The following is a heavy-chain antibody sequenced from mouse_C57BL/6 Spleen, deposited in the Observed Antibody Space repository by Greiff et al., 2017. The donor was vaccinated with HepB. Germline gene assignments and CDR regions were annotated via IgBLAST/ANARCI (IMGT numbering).Heavy chain of an antibody. J-gene: IGHJ3*01. Sequence: QVQLQQSGAELARPGASVKLSCKASGYTFTSYGISWVKQRPGQGLEWIGWIFPGSGSTYYNEKFKGKATLTVDKSSSTAYMLLSSLTSEDSAVYFCAKTAQAPFAYWGQGTLVTVSA. D-gene: IGHD3-2*02. CDR3: AKTAQAPFAY. V-gene: IGHV1-75*01. CDR2: IFPGSGST. CDR1: GYTFTSYG.